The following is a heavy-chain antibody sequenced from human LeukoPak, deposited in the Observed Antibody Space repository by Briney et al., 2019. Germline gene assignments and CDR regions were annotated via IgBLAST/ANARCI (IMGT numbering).Heavy chain of an antibody. Sequence: QPGGSLRLSCAAAGFDFSRNWMSWVRQAPGKGLEWVANIKEDGSEKYYVDSVKGRFTISRDNAKNSLFLQMNSLRAEDTAVYYCAREDYDSSGGDYWGQGNLVTVSS. J-gene: IGHJ4*02. CDR3: AREDYDSSGGDY. V-gene: IGHV3-7*01. CDR1: GFDFSRNW. D-gene: IGHD3-22*01. CDR2: IKEDGSEK.